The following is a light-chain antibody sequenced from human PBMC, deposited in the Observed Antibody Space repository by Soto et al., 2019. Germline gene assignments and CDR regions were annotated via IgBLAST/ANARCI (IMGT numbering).Light chain of an antibody. J-gene: IGKJ4*01. CDR2: AAS. V-gene: IGKV1-12*01. CDR3: QQANSFPLT. CDR1: QDISVW. Sequence: DIQMTQSPSSVSASVGDRVTITCRASQDISVWLARYQQKPGKAPKLLIYAASSLQSEVPSRFSGSGLGTDFTLTITSLQPEDFATYYCQQANSFPLTFGGGTKVEIK.